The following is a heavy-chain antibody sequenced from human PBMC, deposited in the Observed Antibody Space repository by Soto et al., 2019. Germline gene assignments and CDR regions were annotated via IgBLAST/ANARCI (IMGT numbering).Heavy chain of an antibody. D-gene: IGHD6-13*01. V-gene: IGHV1-2*02. J-gene: IGHJ4*02. CDR1: GYTFTGHY. CDR3: ARIFIATGGRALDS. CDR2: ISPYSGDT. Sequence: ASVKVSCKAAGYTFTGHYIHWVRQAPGQGLEWVGWISPYSGDTNYEQKFQGRVTMTRDTSKTTAYMELSRLRSDDTAVYYCARIFIATGGRALDSWGQGTPVPVYS.